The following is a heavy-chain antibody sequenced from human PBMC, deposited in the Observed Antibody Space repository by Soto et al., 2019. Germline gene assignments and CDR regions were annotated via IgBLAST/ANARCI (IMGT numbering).Heavy chain of an antibody. CDR3: AMIPVDTYMIYWFDP. CDR2: IYPGDSDT. V-gene: IGHV5-51*01. J-gene: IGHJ5*01. D-gene: IGHD3-16*01. CDR1: GYSFSTYW. Sequence: PGESLKISCKGSGYSFSTYWIGWVRQMPGKGLEWMGIIYPGDSDTRYSPPFQGQVTISADKSISTAYLQWSSLKASDTAVYYCAMIPVDTYMIYWFDPWGQGTLVTVSS.